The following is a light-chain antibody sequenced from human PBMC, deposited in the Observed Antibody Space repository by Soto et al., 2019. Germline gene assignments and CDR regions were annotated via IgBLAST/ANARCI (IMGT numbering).Light chain of an antibody. V-gene: IGKV3-11*01. CDR2: DAS. CDR1: QSVSSY. Sequence: EIVLTQSPATLSLSPGERATLSCRASQSVSSYLAWYQQKPGQAPRLLIYDASNRATGIPARFSGSGSRTDFTLTISSLEPEDFAVYYCQQGSNWPRGTFGQGTKLEIK. J-gene: IGKJ2*02. CDR3: QQGSNWPRGT.